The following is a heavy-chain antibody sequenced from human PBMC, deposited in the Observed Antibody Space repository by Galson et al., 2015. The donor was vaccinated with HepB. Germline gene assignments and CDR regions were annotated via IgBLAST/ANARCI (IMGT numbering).Heavy chain of an antibody. Sequence: SVKVSCKASGYTFTSYDINWVRQATGQGLEWMGWMNPNSGNTGYAQKFQGRVTMTRDTSISTAYMELSSLRSEDTAVYFCARGIPRTQLWETVFYFDSWGQGTLVTVSS. CDR2: MNPNSGNT. D-gene: IGHD1-1*01. V-gene: IGHV1-8*01. CDR3: ARGIPRTQLWETVFYFDS. CDR1: GYTFTSYD. J-gene: IGHJ4*02.